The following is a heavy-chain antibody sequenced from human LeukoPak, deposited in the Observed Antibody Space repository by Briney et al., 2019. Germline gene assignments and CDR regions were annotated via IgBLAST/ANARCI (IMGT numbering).Heavy chain of an antibody. J-gene: IGHJ5*02. CDR3: ARANRHNWFDP. V-gene: IGHV1-2*02. CDR1: VYTFTDYY. CDR2: INPNSGDT. D-gene: IGHD1-14*01. Sequence: ASVKVSCKASVYTFTDYYVYWVRQAPGQGLEWMGWINPNSGDTNYAQKFQGRVTMTRDTSISTAYMELSRLRSDDTAVYYCARANRHNWFDPWGQGTLVTVSS.